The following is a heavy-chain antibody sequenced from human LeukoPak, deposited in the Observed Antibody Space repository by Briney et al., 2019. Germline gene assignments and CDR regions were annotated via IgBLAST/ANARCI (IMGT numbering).Heavy chain of an antibody. Sequence: PSETLSLTCTVSGGSISSGNYSWSWIRQPPGKDLEWIGNIYYSGTTYYNPSLKSRVTISVDTSKNQFSLKLSSVTAADTAVYYCARSGDYAFDYWGQGTLVTVSS. J-gene: IGHJ4*02. V-gene: IGHV4-30-4*01. CDR3: ARSGDYAFDY. D-gene: IGHD4-17*01. CDR1: GGSISSGNYS. CDR2: IYYSGTT.